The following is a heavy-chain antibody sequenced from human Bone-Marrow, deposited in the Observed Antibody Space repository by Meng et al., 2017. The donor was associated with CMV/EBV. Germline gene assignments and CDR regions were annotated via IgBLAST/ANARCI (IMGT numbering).Heavy chain of an antibody. CDR3: ALVNYYYGMDV. CDR2: IKQDGSEK. Sequence: GGSLRLSCAASGFTFNNAWMSWVRQAPGKGLEWVANIKQDGSEKYYVDSVKGRFTISRDNAKNSLYLQMNSLRAEDTAVYYCALVNYYYGMDVWGQGTTVTVSS. V-gene: IGHV3-7*01. J-gene: IGHJ6*02. CDR1: GFTFNNAW. D-gene: IGHD3-10*01.